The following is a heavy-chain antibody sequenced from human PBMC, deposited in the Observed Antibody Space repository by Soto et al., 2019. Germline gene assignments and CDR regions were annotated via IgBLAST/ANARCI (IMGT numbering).Heavy chain of an antibody. V-gene: IGHV1-69*02. D-gene: IGHD1-20*01. CDR1: GGTFSSYT. CDR2: IIPILGIA. CDR3: ARGGIPRVFEYYMDV. Sequence: QVQLVQSGAEVKKPGSSVKVSCKASGGTFSSYTISWVRQAPGQGLEWMGRIIPILGIANYAQKFQGRVTITADKSTSTGYMELSSLRSEDTAVYYCARGGIPRVFEYYMDVWGKGTTVTVSS. J-gene: IGHJ6*03.